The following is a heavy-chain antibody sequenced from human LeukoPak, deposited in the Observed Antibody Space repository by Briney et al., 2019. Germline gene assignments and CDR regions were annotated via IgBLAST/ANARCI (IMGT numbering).Heavy chain of an antibody. CDR1: GFTLNTYA. CDR2: ISGNGANK. CDR3: AKGLGALDL. Sequence: GGSLRLSCAASGFTLNTYAMIWVRQGPGKGLEWVSAISGNGANKFYADSVKGRFTISRDKSKNTLYLQMNSLRVEDTALYYCAKGLGALDLWGQGTLVTVSS. V-gene: IGHV3-23*01. D-gene: IGHD4/OR15-4a*01. J-gene: IGHJ5*02.